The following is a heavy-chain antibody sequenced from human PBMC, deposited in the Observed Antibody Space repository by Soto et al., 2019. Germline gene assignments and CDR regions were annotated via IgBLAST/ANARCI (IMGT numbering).Heavy chain of an antibody. CDR2: ISYDGSNK. J-gene: IGHJ4*02. V-gene: IGHV3-30*18. CDR3: AKNSGYDLRGVDY. Sequence: QVQLVESGGGVVQPGRSLRLSCAASGFTFSSYGMHWVRQAPGKGLEWVAVISYDGSNKYHADSVKGRFTISRDNSKNTLYLQMNSLRAEDTAVYYCAKNSGYDLRGVDYWGQGTLVTVSS. D-gene: IGHD5-12*01. CDR1: GFTFSSYG.